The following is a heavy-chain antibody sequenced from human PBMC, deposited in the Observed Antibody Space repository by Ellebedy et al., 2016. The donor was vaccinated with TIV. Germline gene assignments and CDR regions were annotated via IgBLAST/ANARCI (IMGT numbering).Heavy chain of an antibody. CDR1: GGSFSKYL. J-gene: IGHJ4*02. CDR3: SMMLAATFDY. CDR2: INHSGST. V-gene: IGHV4-34*01. Sequence: MPSETLSLTCDVSGGSFSKYLWTWNRQLQGRGLEWIGQINHSGSTIYNPSLKSRVSISVDTSKNQFSLKLSSVTAADTAVYYCSMMLAATFDYWGQGALVTVSA. D-gene: IGHD5-24*01.